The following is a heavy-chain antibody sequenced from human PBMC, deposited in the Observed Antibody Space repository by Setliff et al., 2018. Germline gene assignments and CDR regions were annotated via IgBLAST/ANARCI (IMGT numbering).Heavy chain of an antibody. Sequence: SVKVSCKASGGTSGGTFTYFGISWVRQAPGQGLEWVGGLTPLFDTTNYAQTFQGRVTITADESMTTGYMELSSLKSEDTAVYYCARDLTSYSDRYPILQHDAFDIWGQGTMVTVSS. D-gene: IGHD1-26*01. CDR1: GGTSGGTFTYFG. V-gene: IGHV1-69*13. CDR2: LTPLFDTT. CDR3: ARDLTSYSDRYPILQHDAFDI. J-gene: IGHJ3*02.